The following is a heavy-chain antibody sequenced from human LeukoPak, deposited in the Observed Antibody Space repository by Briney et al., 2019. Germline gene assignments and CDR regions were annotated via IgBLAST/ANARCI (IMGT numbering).Heavy chain of an antibody. J-gene: IGHJ3*02. CDR3: ARVMRDLREGYDI. D-gene: IGHD2-21*01. V-gene: IGHV3-66*02. Sequence: GGSLRLSYAASGFTVSTNYMSWVRQAPGKGLEWVSIIYSGGSTYYTDSVKGRFTISRDNSKNTLYLHVNSLRAEDTAVYYCARVMRDLREGYDIWGQGTMVTISS. CDR2: IYSGGST. CDR1: GFTVSTNY.